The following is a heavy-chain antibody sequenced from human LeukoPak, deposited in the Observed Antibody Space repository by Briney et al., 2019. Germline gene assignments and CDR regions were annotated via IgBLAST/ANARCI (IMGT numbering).Heavy chain of an antibody. CDR1: GFTFNTST. V-gene: IGHV3-21*01. CDR2: MSSSRDYV. CDR3: ARGLVGAAFDY. J-gene: IGHJ4*02. D-gene: IGHD1-26*01. Sequence: GGSLRLSCAASGFTFNTSTMHCVRQVPGKGLEWVSSMSSSRDYVFYADSVKGRFTIFRDNANQSLDLEMSSLRGEDTALYYCARGLVGAAFDYWGRGPVVTVSS.